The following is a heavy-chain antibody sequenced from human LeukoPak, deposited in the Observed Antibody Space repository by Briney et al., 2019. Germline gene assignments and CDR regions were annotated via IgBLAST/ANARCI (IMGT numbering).Heavy chain of an antibody. CDR2: INHSGST. CDR1: GGFFSGYY. J-gene: IGHJ4*02. Sequence: SETLSLTCAVYGGFFSGYYWSWIRQPPGKGLEWIGEINHSGSTNSNPSLKSRVTISVDTSKNHFSLKLSSVTAADTAVYYCARVFLGYCSSTSCYNRWYFDYWGQGTLVTVSS. CDR3: ARVFLGYCSSTSCYNRWYFDY. D-gene: IGHD2-2*02. V-gene: IGHV4-34*01.